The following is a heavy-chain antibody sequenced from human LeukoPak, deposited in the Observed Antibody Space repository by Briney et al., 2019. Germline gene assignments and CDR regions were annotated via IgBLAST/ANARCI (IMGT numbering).Heavy chain of an antibody. CDR3: AKEIVVNYYFDY. CDR2: IYSGGST. CDR1: GFTVSSNY. Sequence: PGGSLRLSCAASGFTVSSNYMSWVRQAPGKGLEWVSVIYSGGSTYYADSVKGRFTISRDNSKNTLYLQMNSLRAEDTAVYYCAKEIVVNYYFDYWGQGTLVTVSS. V-gene: IGHV3-66*01. J-gene: IGHJ4*02. D-gene: IGHD3-22*01.